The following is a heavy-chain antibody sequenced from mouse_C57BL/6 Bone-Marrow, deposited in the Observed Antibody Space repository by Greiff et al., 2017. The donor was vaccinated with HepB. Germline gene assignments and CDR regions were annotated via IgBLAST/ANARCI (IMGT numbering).Heavy chain of an antibody. CDR1: GYTFTSYW. D-gene: IGHD3-3*01. CDR3: ASAAKAGAIDY. J-gene: IGHJ4*01. CDR2: INPSSGST. Sequence: QVQLQQSGAELAKPGASVKLSCKASGYTFTSYWMNWVKQRPGQGLEWIGYINPSSGSTKYNQKFKDKATLTADKSSSTAYMQLSSLTYEDSAVYYCASAAKAGAIDYWGQGTSVTVSS. V-gene: IGHV1-7*01.